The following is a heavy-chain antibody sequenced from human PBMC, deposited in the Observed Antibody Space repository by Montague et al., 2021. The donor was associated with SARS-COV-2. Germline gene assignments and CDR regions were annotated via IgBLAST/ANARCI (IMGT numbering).Heavy chain of an antibody. D-gene: IGHD3-16*02. Sequence: SLRLSWSAPGFTFSSYAMHWVRQAPGKGLEWVAVISYDGSNKYYADSVKGRFTVSRDNSKNTLYLQMNSLRAEDTAVYYCARDNYEYGWGSYRYIYWGQGTLVTVSS. CDR2: ISYDGSNK. V-gene: IGHV3-30*04. J-gene: IGHJ4*02. CDR1: GFTFSSYA. CDR3: ARDNYEYGWGSYRYIY.